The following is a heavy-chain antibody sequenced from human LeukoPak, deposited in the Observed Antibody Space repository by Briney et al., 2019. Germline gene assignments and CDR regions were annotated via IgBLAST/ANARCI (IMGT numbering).Heavy chain of an antibody. Sequence: GGSLRLSCAASGFTFSSYSMNWVRQAPGKGLEWVSSISSSSSYIYYADSVKGRFTISRDNAKNSLYLQMNSLRAEDTAVYYCARALEYSSGWYDYWGQGTLVTASS. CDR2: ISSSSSYI. J-gene: IGHJ4*02. V-gene: IGHV3-21*01. CDR3: ARALEYSSGWYDY. CDR1: GFTFSSYS. D-gene: IGHD6-19*01.